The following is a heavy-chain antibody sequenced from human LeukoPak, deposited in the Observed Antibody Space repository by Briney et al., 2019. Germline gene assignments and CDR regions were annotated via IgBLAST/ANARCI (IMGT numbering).Heavy chain of an antibody. CDR1: GFAFSVFD. J-gene: IGHJ2*01. Sequence: PGTSLRLSCTASGFAFSVFDMHWVRQAPGKGLEWVSAISGSGGSTYYADSVKGRFTISRDNSKNTLYLQMNSLRAEDTAVYYCAKMGLMVRGDHNWYFDLWGRGTLVTVSS. CDR3: AKMGLMVRGDHNWYFDL. V-gene: IGHV3-23*01. D-gene: IGHD3-10*01. CDR2: ISGSGGST.